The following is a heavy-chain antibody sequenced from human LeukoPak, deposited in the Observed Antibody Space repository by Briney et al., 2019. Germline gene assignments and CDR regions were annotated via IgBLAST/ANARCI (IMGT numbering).Heavy chain of an antibody. CDR1: GYTFNRYY. V-gene: IGHV1-2*02. CDR2: LNPNSGVT. CDR3: AREDNWNYDY. J-gene: IGHJ4*02. D-gene: IGHD1-7*01. Sequence: ASVKVSCKASGYTFNRYYMHWVRRAPGHGLEWMGWLNPNSGVTKYAQKFQGRVTMTRDTSISTAYMELSSLRSDDTAVYYCAREDNWNYDYWGQGTLVTVSS.